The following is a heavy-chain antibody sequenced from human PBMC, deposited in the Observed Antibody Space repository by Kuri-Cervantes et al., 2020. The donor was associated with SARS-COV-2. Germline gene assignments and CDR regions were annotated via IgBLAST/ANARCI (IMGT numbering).Heavy chain of an antibody. Sequence: GKSLKISCAASGFTFSTYTMHWVRQAPGKGLEWVAVTTDDGTNKYYADSVKGRFTFSRDNSKNTLYLQMNSLRTEDTAVYYCARGFELLRDFDLWGRGTLVTVSS. V-gene: IGHV3-30-3*01. CDR1: GFTFSTYT. D-gene: IGHD1-7*01. J-gene: IGHJ2*01. CDR3: ARGFELLRDFDL. CDR2: TTDDGTNK.